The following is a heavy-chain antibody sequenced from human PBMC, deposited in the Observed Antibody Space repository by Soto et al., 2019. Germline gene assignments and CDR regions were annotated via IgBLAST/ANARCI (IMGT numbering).Heavy chain of an antibody. CDR3: ARIVRGIVITYYYMDV. CDR2: IFYSGST. Sequence: QVQLQESGPGLVKPSETLSLTCTVSGGSISSSSYYWGWIRQPPGKGLEGLGSIFYSGSTYYNPSLQGRVSISVDTSTNQFSLKLRSVTAADTAVYYCARIVRGIVITYYYMDVWGKGTRVTVSS. V-gene: IGHV4-39*01. J-gene: IGHJ6*03. D-gene: IGHD2-21*01. CDR1: GGSISSSSYY.